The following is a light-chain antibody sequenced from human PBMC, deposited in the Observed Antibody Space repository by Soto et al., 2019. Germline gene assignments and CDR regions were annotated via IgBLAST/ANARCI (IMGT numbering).Light chain of an antibody. CDR2: DVS. V-gene: IGKV3-15*01. CDR3: QQYQYGTSQA. J-gene: IGKJ1*01. CDR1: QDVSSN. Sequence: EMVVTQSPATLSVSPGERATPSCRASQDVSSNLAWYQQKPGQAPSLLIYDVSTRATGVPARFSGTGSETDFTLTISRLEPEDFAMYYCQQYQYGTSQAFGQGTKVDIK.